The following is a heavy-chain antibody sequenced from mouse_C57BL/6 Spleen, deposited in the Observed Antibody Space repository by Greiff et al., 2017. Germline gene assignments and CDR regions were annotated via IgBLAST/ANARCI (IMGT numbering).Heavy chain of an antibody. D-gene: IGHD2-5*01. CDR2: FYPGSGSI. V-gene: IGHV1-62-2*01. CDR3: ARHEAYYSNYDYFDY. CDR1: GYTFTEST. J-gene: IGHJ2*01. Sequence: VQRVESGAELVKPGASVKLSCKASGYTFTESTIHWVKQRSGQGLEWIGWFYPGSGSIKYNEKFKDKATLTADKSSSTVYMELSRLTSEDSAVYFCARHEAYYSNYDYFDYWGQGTTLTVSS.